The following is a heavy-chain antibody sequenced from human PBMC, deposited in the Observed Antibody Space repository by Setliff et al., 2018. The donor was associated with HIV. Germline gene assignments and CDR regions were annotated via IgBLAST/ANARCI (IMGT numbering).Heavy chain of an antibody. J-gene: IGHJ4*02. CDR2: ITPSDGNT. CDR3: ATWYSSGLQADSFDY. D-gene: IGHD6-19*01. Sequence: ASVKVSCKASGYTFTSDHLHWVRQAPGQGLEWMGMITPSDGNTNYEQKFQGRVTMTRDTSTTTVYMELSSLTSEDTAIYYCATWYSSGLQADSFDYWGQGTLVTVSS. CDR1: GYTFTSDH. V-gene: IGHV1-46*01.